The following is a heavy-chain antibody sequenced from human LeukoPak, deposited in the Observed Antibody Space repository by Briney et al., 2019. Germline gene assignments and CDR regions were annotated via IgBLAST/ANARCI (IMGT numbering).Heavy chain of an antibody. CDR3: ARHTYNWNDPPCYYYGMDV. Sequence: GESLKISCKGSGYSFTSYWIGWVRQMPGKGLGWMGIIHPGDSDTRYSPSFQGQVTISADKSISTAYLQWSSLKASDTAMYYCARHTYNWNDPPCYYYGMDVWGQGTTVTVSS. D-gene: IGHD1-20*01. CDR2: IHPGDSDT. CDR1: GYSFTSYW. J-gene: IGHJ6*02. V-gene: IGHV5-51*01.